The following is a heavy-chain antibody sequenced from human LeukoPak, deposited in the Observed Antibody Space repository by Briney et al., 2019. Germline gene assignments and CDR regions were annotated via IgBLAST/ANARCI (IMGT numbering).Heavy chain of an antibody. CDR2: IYPGDSGT. Sequence: GESLKSSFKGSGYSFTSYWIGWVRQMPGKRLVGMGIIYPGDSGTRYSPAFQGQVTISADKSISTAYLQWSSLKASDTAMYYCARQEVGYSYGRYNYFDYWGQGTLVTVSS. J-gene: IGHJ4*02. CDR3: ARQEVGYSYGRYNYFDY. V-gene: IGHV5-51*01. CDR1: GYSFTSYW. D-gene: IGHD5-18*01.